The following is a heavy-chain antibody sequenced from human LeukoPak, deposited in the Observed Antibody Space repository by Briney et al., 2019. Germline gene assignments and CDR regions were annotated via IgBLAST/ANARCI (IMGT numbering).Heavy chain of an antibody. CDR2: ISSSSSYI. CDR3: ARDARSIAARVGDLDY. V-gene: IGHV3-21*01. J-gene: IGHJ4*02. D-gene: IGHD6-6*01. CDR1: GFTFSSYS. Sequence: GGSLRLSCAASGFTFSSYSINWVRQAPGKGLEWVSSISSSSSYIYYADSVKGRFTISRDNAKNSLYLQMNSLRAEDTAVYYCARDARSIAARVGDLDYWGQGTLVTVSS.